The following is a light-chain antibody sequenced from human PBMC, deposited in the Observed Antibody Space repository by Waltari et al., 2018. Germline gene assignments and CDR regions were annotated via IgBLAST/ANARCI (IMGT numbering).Light chain of an antibody. J-gene: IGKJ3*01. CDR3: QQRSNWPTVT. CDR1: QSVSSY. CDR2: DAS. V-gene: IGKV3-11*01. Sequence: EIVLTQSPATLSFSPGERATLPCRASQSVSSYLAWYQQKPGQAPRLLIYDASNRATGIPARFSGSGSGTDFTLTISSLEPEDFAVYYCQQRSNWPTVTFGPGTKVDIK.